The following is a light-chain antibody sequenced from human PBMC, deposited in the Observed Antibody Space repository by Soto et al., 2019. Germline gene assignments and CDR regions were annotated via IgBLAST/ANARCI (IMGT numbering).Light chain of an antibody. J-gene: IGKJ2*01. CDR1: QSISSW. CDR3: QQYNSYSPYT. Sequence: DIQMTQSPSTLSASVGDRVTITCRASQSISSWLAWYQQKPGKAPKHLINDASSLESGVPSRFSGGGSGTEFTLTISSLQPDDFATYYCQQYNSYSPYTFGQGTKLEIK. CDR2: DAS. V-gene: IGKV1-5*01.